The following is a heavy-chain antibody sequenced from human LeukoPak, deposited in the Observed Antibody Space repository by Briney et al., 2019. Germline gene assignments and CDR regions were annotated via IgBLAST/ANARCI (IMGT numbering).Heavy chain of an antibody. D-gene: IGHD3-10*01. V-gene: IGHV1-24*01. Sequence: ASVKVSCRVSGYTLTELSVHWVRQAPGKGLEWMGGFDPEDGETIYAQEFQGRVTMTEDTSTDTAYMELSSLRSEDTAVYYCATSIITMVRGVITPFDYWGQGTLVTVSS. CDR3: ATSIITMVRGVITPFDY. CDR2: FDPEDGET. J-gene: IGHJ4*02. CDR1: GYTLTELS.